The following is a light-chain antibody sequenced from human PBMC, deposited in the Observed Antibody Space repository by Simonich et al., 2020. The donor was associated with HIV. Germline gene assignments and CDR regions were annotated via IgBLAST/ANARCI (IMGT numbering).Light chain of an antibody. CDR1: SSDVGSYNL. J-gene: IGLJ1*01. CDR2: EGN. Sequence: QSALTQPASVSGSPGQSITMSCTGISSDVGSYNLVSWYQKHPGKAPKLMIYEGNKRPSGVSNRFSGSKSGNTASLTISGLQAEDEADYYCSSYTSSSTLVFGTGTKVTVL. CDR3: SSYTSSSTLV. V-gene: IGLV2-14*02.